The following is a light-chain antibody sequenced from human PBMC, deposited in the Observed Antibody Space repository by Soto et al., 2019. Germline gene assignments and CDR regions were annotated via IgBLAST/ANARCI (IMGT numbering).Light chain of an antibody. CDR2: KAS. J-gene: IGKJ1*01. Sequence: DIQMTQSPSTLSASVGDTVTITCRASQSISAWLAWYQQKPGKAPKLLIYKASSLESGVPSRFSGSGSGTKFTLIISSLQPDDFATYYCQQYNNYGSWTFGQGTKVEIK. V-gene: IGKV1-5*03. CDR3: QQYNNYGSWT. CDR1: QSISAW.